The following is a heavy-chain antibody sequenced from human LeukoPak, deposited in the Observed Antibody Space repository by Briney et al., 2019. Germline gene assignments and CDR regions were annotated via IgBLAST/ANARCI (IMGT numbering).Heavy chain of an antibody. CDR2: FDPEDGET. J-gene: IGHJ4*02. CDR3: AALPVGDYVSALDY. V-gene: IGHV1-24*01. D-gene: IGHD4-17*01. Sequence: ASVKASCKVSGYTLTELSMHWVRQAPGKGLEWMGGFDPEDGETIYAQKFQGRVTMTEDTSTDTAYMELSSLRSEDTAVYYCAALPVGDYVSALDYWGQGTLVTVSS. CDR1: GYTLTELS.